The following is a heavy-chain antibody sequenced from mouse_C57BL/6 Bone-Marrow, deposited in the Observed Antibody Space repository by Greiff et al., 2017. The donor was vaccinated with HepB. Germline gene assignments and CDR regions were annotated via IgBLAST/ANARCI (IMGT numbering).Heavy chain of an antibody. CDR3: ARMDYYGSSYNYFDY. CDR2: IWWDDDK. Sequence: QVTLKECGPGILQPSQTLSLTCSFSGFSLSTFGMGVGWIRQPSGKGLEWLAHIWWDDDKYYNPALKSRLTISKDTSKNQVFLKIANVDTADTATYYCARMDYYGSSYNYFDYWGQGTTLTVSS. D-gene: IGHD1-1*01. J-gene: IGHJ2*01. V-gene: IGHV8-8*01. CDR1: GFSLSTFGMG.